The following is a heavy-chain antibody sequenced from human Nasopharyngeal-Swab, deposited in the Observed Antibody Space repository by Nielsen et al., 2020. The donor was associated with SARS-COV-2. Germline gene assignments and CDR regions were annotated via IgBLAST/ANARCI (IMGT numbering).Heavy chain of an antibody. CDR2: VRPRNGST. V-gene: IGHV1-46*04. Sequence: ASVKVSCKASGYSFPDYYMHWVRQAPGQGLEWMGLVRPRNGSTSYAQKLQGRVTITSDTSTRTVYMALSSLTSKDTAVYYCATGGLDYWGQGTLVTVSS. CDR1: GYSFPDYY. CDR3: ATGGLDY. J-gene: IGHJ4*02. D-gene: IGHD3-10*01.